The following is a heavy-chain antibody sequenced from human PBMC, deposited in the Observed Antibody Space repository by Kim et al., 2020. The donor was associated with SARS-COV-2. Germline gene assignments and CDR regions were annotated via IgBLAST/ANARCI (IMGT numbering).Heavy chain of an antibody. J-gene: IGHJ6*03. CDR3: ERDGQLLEWLSPWYYYYYMDV. CDR2: ISSSSSYI. Sequence: GGSLRLSCAASGFTFSSYSMNWVRQAPGKGLEWVPSISSSSSYIYYADSVKGRFTISRDNAKNSLYLQMNSLRAEDTAVYYCERDGQLLEWLSPWYYYYYMDVWGKGTTVTVSS. D-gene: IGHD3-3*01. CDR1: GFTFSSYS. V-gene: IGHV3-21*01.